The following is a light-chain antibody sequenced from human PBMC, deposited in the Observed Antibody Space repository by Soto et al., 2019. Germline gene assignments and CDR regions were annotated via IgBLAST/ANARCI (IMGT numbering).Light chain of an antibody. V-gene: IGLV2-14*01. CDR2: DVT. CDR1: SSDVGGYNP. Sequence: QSVLTQPTSESGSPGQSIAISCTGTSSDVGGYNPVSWYQQHPGKAPKLMIYDVTNRPSGVSNRFSGSKSGNTASLTISGLQAEDEADYYCSSYASGGTYVFGTGTKVTAL. CDR3: SSYASGGTYV. J-gene: IGLJ1*01.